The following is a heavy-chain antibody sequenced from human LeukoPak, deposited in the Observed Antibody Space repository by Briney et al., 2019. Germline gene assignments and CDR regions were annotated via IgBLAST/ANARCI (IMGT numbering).Heavy chain of an antibody. CDR3: ARGPSNYDSSGYPSDY. V-gene: IGHV7-4-1*02. Sequence: GASVKVSCKASGYTFTGYYMHWVRQAPGQGLEWMGWINTNTGNPTYAQGFTGRFVFSLDTSVSTAYLQISSLKAEDTAVYYCARGPSNYDSSGYPSDYWGQGTLVTVSS. J-gene: IGHJ4*02. CDR2: INTNTGNP. CDR1: GYTFTGYY. D-gene: IGHD3-22*01.